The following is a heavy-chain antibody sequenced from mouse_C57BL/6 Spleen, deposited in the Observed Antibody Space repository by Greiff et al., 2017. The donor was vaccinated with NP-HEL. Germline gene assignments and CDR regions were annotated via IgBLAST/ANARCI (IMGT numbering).Heavy chain of an antibody. CDR3: ARLDDGYPYAMDY. CDR1: GYTFTSYW. D-gene: IGHD2-3*01. CDR2: IDPNSGGT. J-gene: IGHJ4*01. Sequence: QVQLKQPGAELVKPGASVKLSCKASGYTFTSYWMHWVKQRPGRGLEWIGRIDPNSGGTKYNEKFKSKATLTVDKPSSTAYMQLSSLTSEDSAVYYCARLDDGYPYAMDYWGQGTSVTVSS. V-gene: IGHV1-72*01.